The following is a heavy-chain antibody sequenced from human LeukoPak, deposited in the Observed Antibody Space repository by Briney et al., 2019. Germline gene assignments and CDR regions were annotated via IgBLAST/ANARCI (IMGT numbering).Heavy chain of an antibody. V-gene: IGHV1-46*01. CDR1: GYTFTSYY. CDR3: ARRFPVVVVAATPYYYYGMDV. D-gene: IGHD2-15*01. CDR2: INPSGGST. Sequence: ASVKVSCKASGYTFTSYYMHWVRQAPGQGLEWMGIINPSGGSTSYAQKFQGRVTMTRDTSTSTVYMELSSLRSEDTAVYHCARRFPVVVVAATPYYYYGMDVWGQGTTVTVSS. J-gene: IGHJ6*02.